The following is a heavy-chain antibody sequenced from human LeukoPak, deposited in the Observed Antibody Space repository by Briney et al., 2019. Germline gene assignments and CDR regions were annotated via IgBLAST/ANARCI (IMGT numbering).Heavy chain of an antibody. CDR1: GFTVSSNY. Sequence: GGSLRLSCAASGFTVSSNYMSWVRQAPGKGLEWVAVIWYDGSNKYYADSVKGRFTISRDNSKNTLYLQMNSLRAEDTAVYYCARGNGYSYGYFGYWGQGTLVTVSS. CDR2: IWYDGSNK. D-gene: IGHD5-18*01. V-gene: IGHV3-33*08. J-gene: IGHJ4*02. CDR3: ARGNGYSYGYFGY.